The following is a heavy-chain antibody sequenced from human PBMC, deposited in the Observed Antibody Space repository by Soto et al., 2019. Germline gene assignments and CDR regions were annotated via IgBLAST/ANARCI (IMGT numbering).Heavy chain of an antibody. CDR3: AKGSYAEGYYYYYYMDV. D-gene: IGHD4-17*01. CDR2: ISGSGGST. Sequence: GGSLRLSCAASGFTFSSYAMSWVRQAPGKGLEWVSAISGSGGSTYYADSVKGRFTISRDNSKNTLYLQMNSLRAEDTAVYYCAKGSYAEGYYYYYYMDVWGKGTTVTVSS. CDR1: GFTFSSYA. V-gene: IGHV3-23*01. J-gene: IGHJ6*03.